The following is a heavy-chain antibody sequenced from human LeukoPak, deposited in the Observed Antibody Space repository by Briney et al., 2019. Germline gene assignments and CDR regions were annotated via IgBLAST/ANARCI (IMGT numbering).Heavy chain of an antibody. D-gene: IGHD1-26*01. CDR1: GESFSGYY. CDR3: ARAYSPVWNGSHSLFDP. CDR2: INHSGST. V-gene: IGHV4-34*01. Sequence: PSETLSLTCTVYGESFSGYYWSWIRQPPGKGLEWIGEINHSGSTSYNPSLKSRVTISEDTSKNQFSLKLNSVTAADTAIYYCARAYSPVWNGSHSLFDPWGQGTLVTVSS. J-gene: IGHJ5*02.